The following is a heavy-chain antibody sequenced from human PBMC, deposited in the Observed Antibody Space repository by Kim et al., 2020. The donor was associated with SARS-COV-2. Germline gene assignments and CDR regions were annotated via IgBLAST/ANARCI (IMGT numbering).Heavy chain of an antibody. CDR1: GFTFSSYW. CDR2: INSDGGTT. V-gene: IGHV3-74*01. CDR3: AGRGYTGTSTNFNY. D-gene: IGHD6-13*01. Sequence: GGSLRLSCAASGFTFSSYWMHWVRQAPGKGLVWVSRINSDGGTTSYPTPGRGRSTTSGAKPKRRLYRQRTGLGAETPAVYYCAGRGYTGTSTNFNYWGKG. J-gene: IGHJ4*02.